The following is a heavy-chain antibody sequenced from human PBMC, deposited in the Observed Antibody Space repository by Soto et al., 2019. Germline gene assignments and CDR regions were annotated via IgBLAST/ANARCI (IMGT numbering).Heavy chain of an antibody. CDR1: GGSINDYY. CDR2: IYYSGST. Sequence: PSETLSFTCTVSGGSINDYYWNWIRKPPGKGLEWLGSIYYSGSTNYSPALKSRVIMSVDTSKEQFSRSLTSVTAVDTAVYYCARSAFGPYESSGYYDYWGQGILVTVSS. CDR3: ARSAFGPYESSGYYDY. V-gene: IGHV4-59*01. J-gene: IGHJ4*02. D-gene: IGHD3-22*01.